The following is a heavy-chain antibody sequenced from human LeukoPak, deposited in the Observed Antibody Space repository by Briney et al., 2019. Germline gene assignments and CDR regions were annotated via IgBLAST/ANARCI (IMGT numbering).Heavy chain of an antibody. V-gene: IGHV4-39*07. CDR3: ATRTGPYYGDYEGERDY. J-gene: IGHJ4*02. CDR2: MYYSGST. D-gene: IGHD4-17*01. Sequence: SETLSLTCTVSGGSISSSSYYWGWIRQPPGKGLEWIGSMYYSGSTYYHPSLKSRVTISVDTSKNQFSLKLSSVTAADTAVYYCATRTGPYYGDYEGERDYWGQGTLVTVSS. CDR1: GGSISSSSYY.